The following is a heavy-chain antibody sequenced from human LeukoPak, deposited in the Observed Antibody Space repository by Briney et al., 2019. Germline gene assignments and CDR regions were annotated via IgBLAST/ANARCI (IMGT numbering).Heavy chain of an antibody. J-gene: IGHJ4*02. D-gene: IGHD2-2*01. CDR1: GFTFDDYA. CDR3: ARVKASQLLEDF. V-gene: IGHV3-9*01. CDR2: LSWNGATV. Sequence: GRSLRLSCAASGFTFDDYAMHWVRQAPGKGLEWVSGLSWNGATVGYADSVKGRFTISRDNAKNSLYLQMNSLRAEDTAVYYCARVKASQLLEDFWGQGTLVTVSS.